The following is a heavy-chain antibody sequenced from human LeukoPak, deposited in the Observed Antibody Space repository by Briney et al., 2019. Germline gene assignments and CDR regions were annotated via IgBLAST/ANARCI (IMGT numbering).Heavy chain of an antibody. CDR2: IYYSGST. J-gene: IGHJ6*02. V-gene: IGHV4-59*08. D-gene: IGHD2-2*01. CDR3: AGESSTLFVRAGPHYYYYGMDV. CDR1: GGSISSYY. Sequence: PSETLSLTCTVSGGSISSYYWSWIRQPPGKGLEWIGYIYYSGSTNYNPSLKSRVTISVDTSKNQFSLKLSSVTAADAAVYYCAGESSTLFVRAGPHYYYYGMDVWGQGTTVTVSS.